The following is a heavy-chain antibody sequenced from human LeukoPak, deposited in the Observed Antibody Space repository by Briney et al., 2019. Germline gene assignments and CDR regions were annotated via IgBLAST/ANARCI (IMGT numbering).Heavy chain of an antibody. V-gene: IGHV3-48*01. J-gene: IGHJ3*02. Sequence: GGSLRLSCAASGFTFSSYGMTWVRQAPGKGLEWVSYISSSSSTIYYADSVKGRFTISRDNAKNSLYLQLNSLRAEDTAVYYCARVLSGSYSGDAFDIWGQGTMVTVSS. CDR2: ISSSSSTI. D-gene: IGHD1-26*01. CDR1: GFTFSSYG. CDR3: ARVLSGSYSGDAFDI.